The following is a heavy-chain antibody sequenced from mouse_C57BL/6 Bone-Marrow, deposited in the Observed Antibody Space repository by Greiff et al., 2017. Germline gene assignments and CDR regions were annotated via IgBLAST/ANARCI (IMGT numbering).Heavy chain of an antibody. CDR3: ARDATGTRFDY. Sequence: ESGPGLVKPSQSLSLTCSVTGYSITSGYYWNWIRQFPGNKLEWMGYISYDGSNNYNPSLKNRISITRDTSKNQFFLKLNSVTTEDTATYYCARDATGTRFDYWGQGTTLTVSS. CDR2: ISYDGSN. CDR1: GYSITSGYY. V-gene: IGHV3-6*01. J-gene: IGHJ2*01. D-gene: IGHD4-1*02.